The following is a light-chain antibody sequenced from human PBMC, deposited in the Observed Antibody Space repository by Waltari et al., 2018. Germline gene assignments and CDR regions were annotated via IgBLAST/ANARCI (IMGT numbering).Light chain of an antibody. CDR1: SRDAGGYNY. J-gene: IGLJ3*02. Sequence: QSALTQPASVSGSPGQSITLSCTGTSRDAGGYNYVSLYPQHPGKAPKLMIFDVSNRPSGVSNRFSGSKSGNTASLTISGLQAEDEADYYCSSYISSSTLEVFGGGTRLTVL. CDR3: SSYISSSTLEV. V-gene: IGLV2-14*03. CDR2: DVS.